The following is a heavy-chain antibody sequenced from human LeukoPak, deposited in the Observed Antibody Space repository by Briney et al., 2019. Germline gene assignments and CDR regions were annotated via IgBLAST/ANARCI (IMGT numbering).Heavy chain of an antibody. CDR2: INHSGST. CDR3: ARGRGYSSGWYFDY. D-gene: IGHD6-19*01. V-gene: IGHV4-34*01. Sequence: PSETLSLTCAVYGGSFSGYYWSWIRQPPGKGLEWIGEINHSGSTNYNPSLKSRVTISVDTSKNQFSLKLSSVTAADTAVYYCARGRGYSSGWYFDYWGQGTLDTVSS. CDR1: GGSFSGYY. J-gene: IGHJ4*02.